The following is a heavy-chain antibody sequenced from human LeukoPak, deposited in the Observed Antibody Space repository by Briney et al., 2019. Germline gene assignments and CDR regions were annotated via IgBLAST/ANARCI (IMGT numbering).Heavy chain of an antibody. D-gene: IGHD6-13*01. V-gene: IGHV3-53*01. CDR3: ASIAAAGTENYYYYYGMDV. Sequence: GGSLRLSCAPSGFTVSSNYMSWVRQAPGKGLEWVSVIYSGGSTYYADSVKGRFTISRDNSKNTLYLQMNSLRAEDTAVYYCASIAAAGTENYYYYYGMDVWGKGTTVTVSS. CDR2: IYSGGST. CDR1: GFTVSSNY. J-gene: IGHJ6*04.